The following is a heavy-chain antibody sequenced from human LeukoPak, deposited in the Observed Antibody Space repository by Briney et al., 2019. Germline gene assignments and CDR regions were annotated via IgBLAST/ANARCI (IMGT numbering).Heavy chain of an antibody. CDR3: AKKGATTGDFDY. CDR2: ISGSGGDT. J-gene: IGHJ4*02. CDR1: GFSFSTYA. D-gene: IGHD1-26*01. V-gene: IGHV3-23*01. Sequence: GGSLRLSCAASGFSFSTYAMSWVRQAPGKGPEWVSAISGSGGDTYYADSVKGRFTISRDNSKNTLYLQMNSLRAEDTAVYYCAKKGATTGDFDYWGQGTLVTVSS.